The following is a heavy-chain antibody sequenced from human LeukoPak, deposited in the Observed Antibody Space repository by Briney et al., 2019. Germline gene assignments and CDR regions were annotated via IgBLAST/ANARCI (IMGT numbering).Heavy chain of an antibody. D-gene: IGHD2-15*01. CDR1: GFTFSSSS. CDR2: ISSSSTYI. Sequence: PGGSLRLSCAASGFTFSSSSINWVRRAPGKGLEWVSSISSSSTYIYYADSVKGRFTLSRDNSMDTLYLQMNSLRVEDTAVYYCAKELRPNDNWGQGTMVTVSS. J-gene: IGHJ3*02. CDR3: AKELRPNDN. V-gene: IGHV3-21*04.